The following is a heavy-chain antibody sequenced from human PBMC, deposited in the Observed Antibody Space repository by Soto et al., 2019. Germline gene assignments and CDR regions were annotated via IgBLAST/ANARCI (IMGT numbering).Heavy chain of an antibody. D-gene: IGHD3-22*01. CDR2: IYYSGST. J-gene: IGHJ5*02. CDR3: ARVNYYDSSGYYYDWFDP. Sequence: SETMSLTCTVSGVSISSYYWSWIRQPPGKGLEWIGYIYYSGSTNYNPSLKSRVTISVDTSKNQFSLKLSSVTAADTAVYYCARVNYYDSSGYYYDWFDPWGQGTLVT. CDR1: GVSISSYY. V-gene: IGHV4-59*01.